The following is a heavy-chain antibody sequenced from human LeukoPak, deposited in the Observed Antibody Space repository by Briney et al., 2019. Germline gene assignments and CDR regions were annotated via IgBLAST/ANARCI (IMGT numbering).Heavy chain of an antibody. Sequence: ASVKVSCKVSGYTLTELSMHWVRQAPGKGLEWMGGFDPEDGETIYAQKFQGRVTMIEDTSTDTAYMELSSLRSEDTAVYYCATGAGRYYPLDYWGQGTLVTVSS. CDR3: ATGAGRYYPLDY. J-gene: IGHJ4*02. V-gene: IGHV1-24*01. CDR1: GYTLTELS. CDR2: FDPEDGET. D-gene: IGHD1-26*01.